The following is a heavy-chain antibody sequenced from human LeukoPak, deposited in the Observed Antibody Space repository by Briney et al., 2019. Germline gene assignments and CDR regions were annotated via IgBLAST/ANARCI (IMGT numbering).Heavy chain of an antibody. J-gene: IGHJ4*02. CDR2: ISWNSGSI. Sequence: GGSLRLSCAASGSTFDDYAMHWVRQAPGKGLEWVSGISWNSGSIGYADSVKGRFTISRDNAKNSLYLQMNSLRAEDTAVYYCARKNGLDYWGQGTLVTVSS. V-gene: IGHV3-9*01. CDR1: GSTFDDYA. CDR3: ARKNGLDY.